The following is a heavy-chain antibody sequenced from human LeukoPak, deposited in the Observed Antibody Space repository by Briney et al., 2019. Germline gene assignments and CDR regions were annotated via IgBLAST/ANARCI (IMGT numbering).Heavy chain of an antibody. D-gene: IGHD1-26*01. Sequence: GGSLRLSCAASGFTFNSYWMTWVRQAPGKGLEWVANIKQDGSEKYYVDSVKGRFTISRDNAKNSLYLQMNGLRAEDTALYYCAREKWELDYWGQGTLVTVSS. J-gene: IGHJ4*02. CDR2: IKQDGSEK. CDR3: AREKWELDY. V-gene: IGHV3-7*03. CDR1: GFTFNSYW.